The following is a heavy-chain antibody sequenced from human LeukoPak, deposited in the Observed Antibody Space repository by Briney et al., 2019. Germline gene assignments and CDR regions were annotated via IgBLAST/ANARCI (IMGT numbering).Heavy chain of an antibody. CDR2: INQDGSEK. CDR1: GFTFSSYW. J-gene: IGHJ6*02. CDR3: ARDSCSSTSCYYYYGMDV. D-gene: IGHD2-2*01. V-gene: IGHV3-7*01. Sequence: GGSLRLSCAASGFTFSSYWMSWVRQAPGKGLEWVANINQDGSEKYYVDSVKGRFTISRDNAKNSLYLQMNSLRAEDTAVYYCARDSCSSTSCYYYYGMDVWGQGTTVTVSS.